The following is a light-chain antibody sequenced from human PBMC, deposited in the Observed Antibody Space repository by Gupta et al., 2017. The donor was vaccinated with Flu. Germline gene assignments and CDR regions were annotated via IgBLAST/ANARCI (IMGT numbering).Light chain of an antibody. CDR3: QSYDISLTGSV. J-gene: IGLJ3*02. V-gene: IGLV1-40*01. Sequence: QSMLTQPPSLSGAPGHRLTISCTGTSSNFGADYDVHWYQQLPGTAPKLLIYGNSNRASGVPDRFSGSRSGTSASLTISGLQAEDEANYYCQSYDISLTGSVFGGGTKVTVL. CDR2: GNS. CDR1: SSNFGADYD.